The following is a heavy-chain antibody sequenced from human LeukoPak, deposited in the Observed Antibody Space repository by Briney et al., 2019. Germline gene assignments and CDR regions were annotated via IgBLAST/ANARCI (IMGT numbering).Heavy chain of an antibody. CDR1: GYTFTSYG. V-gene: IGHV1-18*01. D-gene: IGHD3-3*01. CDR2: ISAYNGNT. Sequence: ASVKVSCKASGYTFTSYGISWVRQAPGQGLEWMGWISAYNGNTNYAQKLQGRVTMTTDTSTSTAYMELRSLRSDDTAVYCCARNTRPESGVVIPHDAFDIWGQGTMVTVSS. J-gene: IGHJ3*02. CDR3: ARNTRPESGVVIPHDAFDI.